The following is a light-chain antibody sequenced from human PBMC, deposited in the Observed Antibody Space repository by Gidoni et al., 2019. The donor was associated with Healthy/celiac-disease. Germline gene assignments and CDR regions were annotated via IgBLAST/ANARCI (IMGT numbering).Light chain of an antibody. Sequence: QSVLTQPPSASGSPGQRVTISCSGSSSNIGSNYVYWYQQLPGTAPKLLIYRNNQRPPGVPDRFAGSKSGTSASLAISGLRSEDEADYYCAAWDDSLSGRYVFGTGNKVTVL. CDR2: RNN. J-gene: IGLJ1*01. CDR3: AAWDDSLSGRYV. V-gene: IGLV1-47*01. CDR1: SSNIGSNY.